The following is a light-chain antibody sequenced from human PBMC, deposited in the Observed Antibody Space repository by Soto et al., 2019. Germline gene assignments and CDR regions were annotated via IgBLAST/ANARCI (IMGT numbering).Light chain of an antibody. CDR3: AALEYSIVGDWL. CDR1: SSNIVSNA. CDR2: IAS. Sequence: QSVLTKPPSASVTPGPRVTLSCSGSSSNIVSNAVSWYQRLPGTAPKLLIYIASHRPSGVPDRFSCAKSGTSASVAINGLQSEYEACYFCAALEYSIVGDWLFGGATRVTVL. V-gene: IGLV1-44*01. J-gene: IGLJ3*02.